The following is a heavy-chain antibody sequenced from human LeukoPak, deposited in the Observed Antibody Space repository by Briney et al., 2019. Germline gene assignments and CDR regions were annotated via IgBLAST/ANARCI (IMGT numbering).Heavy chain of an antibody. CDR3: ARDPDTPTGNDAFDI. Sequence: PGGSLRLSCAASGFTFSDYYMSWIRQAPGKGLEWVSYISSSGSTIYYADSVKGRFTISRDNAKNSLYLQMNSLRAEDTAVYYCARDPDTPTGNDAFDIWGQGTMVTVSS. CDR1: GFTFSDYY. CDR2: ISSSGSTI. V-gene: IGHV3-11*04. D-gene: IGHD1-14*01. J-gene: IGHJ3*02.